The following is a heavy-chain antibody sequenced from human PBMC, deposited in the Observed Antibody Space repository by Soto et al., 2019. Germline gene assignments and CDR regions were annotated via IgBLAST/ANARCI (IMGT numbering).Heavy chain of an antibody. V-gene: IGHV3-21*01. CDR3: AGPLGYSYGSVDY. Sequence: GGSLRLSCAASGFTFSSYSMNWVRQAPGKGLEWVSSISSSSSYIYYADSVKGRFTISRDNAKNSLYLQMNSLRAEDTAVYYCAGPLGYSYGSVDYWGQGTLVTVSS. J-gene: IGHJ4*02. CDR1: GFTFSSYS. D-gene: IGHD5-18*01. CDR2: ISSSSSYI.